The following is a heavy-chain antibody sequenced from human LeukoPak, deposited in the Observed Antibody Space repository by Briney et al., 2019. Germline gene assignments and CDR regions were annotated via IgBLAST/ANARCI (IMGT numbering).Heavy chain of an antibody. CDR2: ISAYNGNT. CDR1: GYTFTSYG. V-gene: IGHV1-18*01. D-gene: IGHD3-22*01. Sequence: ASVKVSCKTSGYTFTSYGISWVRQAPGQGLEWMGWISAYNGNTNYAQKLQGRVTMTTDTSTSTAYMELRSLRSDDTAVYYCARDRPYYYDSSGYYQEGSLYDYWGQGTLVTVSS. CDR3: ARDRPYYYDSSGYYQEGSLYDY. J-gene: IGHJ4*02.